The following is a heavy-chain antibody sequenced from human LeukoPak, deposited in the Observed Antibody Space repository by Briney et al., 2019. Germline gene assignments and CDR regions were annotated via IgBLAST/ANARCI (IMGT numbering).Heavy chain of an antibody. V-gene: IGHV4-38-2*02. Sequence: SETLSLTCTVSGYSISSGYYWGWIRQPPGKGLEWIGSIYYSGSTYYNPSLKSRVTISVDTSKNQFSLKLSSVTAADTAVYYCARLAPITMVRGVIINPNYFDYWGQGTLVTVSS. CDR3: ARLAPITMVRGVIINPNYFDY. CDR2: IYYSGST. CDR1: GYSISSGYY. J-gene: IGHJ4*02. D-gene: IGHD3-10*01.